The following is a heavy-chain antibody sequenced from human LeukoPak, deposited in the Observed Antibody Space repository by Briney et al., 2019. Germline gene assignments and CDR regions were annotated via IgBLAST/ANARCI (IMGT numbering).Heavy chain of an antibody. CDR3: AKEPTYYYDSSSYQPYYFDY. CDR1: GFTFSSYS. J-gene: IGHJ4*02. V-gene: IGHV3-23*01. CDR2: ISGRDSGT. D-gene: IGHD3-22*01. Sequence: GGSLRLSCAASGFTFSSYSMNWVRQAPGKGLEWVSVISGRDSGTYYADSVKGRFTISRDNSKNTLYLQMNSLRAEDTAVYYCAKEPTYYYDSSSYQPYYFDYWGQGTLVTVSS.